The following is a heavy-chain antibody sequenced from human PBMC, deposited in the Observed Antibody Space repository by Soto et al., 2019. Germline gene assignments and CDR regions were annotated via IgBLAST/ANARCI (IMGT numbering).Heavy chain of an antibody. Sequence: GRSLRLSWAASGCTFRTYDMNWARQAPGKGLEWISYISSSSRTIWYADSVKGRFTISRDNDGQSLFLQMSSLRDEDTAVYYCASLPYYYDALSWG. CDR3: ASLPYYYDALS. V-gene: IGHV3-48*02. CDR1: GCTFRTYD. D-gene: IGHD3-22*01. CDR2: ISSSSRTI. J-gene: IGHJ5*01.